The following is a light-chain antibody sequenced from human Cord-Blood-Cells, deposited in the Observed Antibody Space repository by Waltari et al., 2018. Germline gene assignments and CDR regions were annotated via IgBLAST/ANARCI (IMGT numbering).Light chain of an antibody. Sequence: DIQMTQSPSSLSASVGDRVTITCQASQDISNYLNWYQEKPGKAAKLLIYDASNLETGVPSRFSGSGSGTDFTFTISSLQPEDIATYYCPQYDNLITFGQGTRLEIK. J-gene: IGKJ5*01. V-gene: IGKV1-33*01. CDR3: PQYDNLIT. CDR2: DAS. CDR1: QDISNY.